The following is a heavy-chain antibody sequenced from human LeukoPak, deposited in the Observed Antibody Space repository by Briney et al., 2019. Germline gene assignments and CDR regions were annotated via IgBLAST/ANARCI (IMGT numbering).Heavy chain of an antibody. V-gene: IGHV4-34*01. CDR2: INHSGST. CDR1: GGSFSGYY. D-gene: IGHD3-10*01. J-gene: IGHJ6*04. Sequence: PSGTLSLTCAVYGGSFSGYYWSWIRQPPGKGLEWIGEINHSGSTNYNPSLKSRVTISVDTSKNQFSLKLSSVTAADTAVYYCARGWGYGSGSYSFGYYYGMDVWGKGTTVTVSS. CDR3: ARGWGYGSGSYSFGYYYGMDV.